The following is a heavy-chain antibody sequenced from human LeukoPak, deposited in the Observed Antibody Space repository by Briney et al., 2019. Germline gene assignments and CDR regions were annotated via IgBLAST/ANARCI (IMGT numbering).Heavy chain of an antibody. D-gene: IGHD2-2*02. J-gene: IGHJ4*02. Sequence: GSLRLSCAASGFTFSAYRMHWVRQAPGKGLEWLAFVRYDGSNKYYADSVKGRFTISRDYSRNMLYLQMDSLRAEDTAFYYCAKDYSLYCSSASCYTPFDYWGQGALVTVSS. CDR2: VRYDGSNK. CDR1: GFTFSAYR. V-gene: IGHV3-30*02. CDR3: AKDYSLYCSSASCYTPFDY.